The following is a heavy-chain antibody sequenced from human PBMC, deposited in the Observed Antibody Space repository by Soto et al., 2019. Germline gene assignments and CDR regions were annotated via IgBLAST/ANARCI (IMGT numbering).Heavy chain of an antibody. J-gene: IGHJ4*02. CDR3: ASGVQGRVGAPYYCDY. CDR2: IIPILGIA. Sequence: QVQLVQSGAEVKKPGSSVKVSCKASGGTFSSYTISWVRQAPGQGLEWMGRIIPILGIANYAQKFQGRVTITADKSTSTAYMELSSLRSEDTAVYYCASGVQGRVGAPYYCDYWGQGTLVTVSS. V-gene: IGHV1-69*02. D-gene: IGHD1-26*01. CDR1: GGTFSSYT.